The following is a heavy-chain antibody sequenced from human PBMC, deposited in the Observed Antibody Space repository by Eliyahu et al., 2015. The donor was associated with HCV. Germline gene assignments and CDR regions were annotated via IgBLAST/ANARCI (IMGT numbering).Heavy chain of an antibody. V-gene: IGHV1-69*06. CDR2: IIPIFGTA. CDR1: GGTFSSYA. CDR3: ARAVDIGATIWGNQYGLDV. Sequence: QVQLVQSGAEVKKPGSSVKVSCKASGGTFSSYAFXWVRQAPGQGLEWMGGIIPIFGTANYAQKFQGRVTITADKSTSTVYMELSSLRSEDTAVYYCARAVDIGATIWGNQYGLDVWGHGTTVIVSS. D-gene: IGHD5-12*01. J-gene: IGHJ6*02.